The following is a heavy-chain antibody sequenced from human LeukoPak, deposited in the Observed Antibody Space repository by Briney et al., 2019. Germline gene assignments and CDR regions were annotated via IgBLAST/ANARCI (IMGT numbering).Heavy chain of an antibody. CDR3: AKPPDLGATVGYFAY. V-gene: IGHV3-30*18. D-gene: IGHD1-26*01. CDR2: ISSDGSNQ. Sequence: PGGPLRFSCAASGVPFSSYGMHWVRRAPGKELEGVALISSDGSNQYSADSVKGRFTISRDNSKNTLYLQILSLRAEDPSVYYCAKPPDLGATVGYFAYWGPGALVTVSS. CDR1: GVPFSSYG. J-gene: IGHJ4*03.